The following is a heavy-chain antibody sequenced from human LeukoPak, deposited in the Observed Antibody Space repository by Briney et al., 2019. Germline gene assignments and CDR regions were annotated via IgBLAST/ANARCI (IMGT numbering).Heavy chain of an antibody. CDR1: GGSISSNSYY. V-gene: IGHV4-39*01. D-gene: IGHD3-10*01. CDR3: ARARLHHNYGSGTSFDY. CDR2: IYYSGST. Sequence: PSETLSLTCAVSGGSISSNSYYWGWIRQPPGKGLEWIGSIYYSGSTYYNPSLKSRVTISVDTSKNQFSLKLSSVTAADTAVYYCARARLHHNYGSGTSFDYWGQGTLVTVSS. J-gene: IGHJ4*02.